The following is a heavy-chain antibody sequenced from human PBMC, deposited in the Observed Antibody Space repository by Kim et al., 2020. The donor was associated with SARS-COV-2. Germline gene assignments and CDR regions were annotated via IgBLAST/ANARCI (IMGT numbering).Heavy chain of an antibody. CDR3: ARHDYGDYGEAYFDY. CDR2: IYYSGST. D-gene: IGHD4-17*01. J-gene: IGHJ4*02. V-gene: IGHV4-39*01. CDR1: GGSISSSSYY. Sequence: SETLSLTCTVSGGSISSSSYYWGWIRQPPGKGLEWIGSIYYSGSTYYNPSLKSRVTISVDTSKNQFSLKLSSVTAADTAVYYCARHDYGDYGEAYFDYWGQGPLVTVSS.